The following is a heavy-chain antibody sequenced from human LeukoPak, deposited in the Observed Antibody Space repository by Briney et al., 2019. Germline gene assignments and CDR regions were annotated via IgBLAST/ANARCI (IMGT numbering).Heavy chain of an antibody. V-gene: IGHV4-4*07. CDR3: ARADYDSSGCPNY. Sequence: PSETLSLTCTVSGGSISSYYWNWIRQPAGKGLEWIGRIYTSGSTNYNPSLQSRVTMSVDTSTNQFSLKLSSVTAADTAVYYCARADYDSSGCPNYWGQGTLVTVSS. D-gene: IGHD3-22*01. CDR1: GGSISSYY. J-gene: IGHJ4*02. CDR2: IYTSGST.